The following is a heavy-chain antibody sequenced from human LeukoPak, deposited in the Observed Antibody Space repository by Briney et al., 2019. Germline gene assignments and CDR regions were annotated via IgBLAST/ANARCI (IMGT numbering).Heavy chain of an antibody. CDR2: INPNSGGT. J-gene: IGHJ3*02. Sequence: ASVKVSCKAAGYTFTGYYMHWVRQAPGQGLEWMGWINPNSGGTNYAQKFQGRVTMTRDTSISTAYMELSRLRSDDTAVYYCARVGTTVTEDDAFDIWGQGTMVTVSS. CDR1: GYTFTGYY. V-gene: IGHV1-2*02. CDR3: ARVGTTVTEDDAFDI. D-gene: IGHD4-17*01.